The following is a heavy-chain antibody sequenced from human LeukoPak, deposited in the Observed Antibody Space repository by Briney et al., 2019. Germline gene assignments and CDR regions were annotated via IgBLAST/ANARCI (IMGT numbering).Heavy chain of an antibody. Sequence: GGSLRLSCAASGFTFSSYGMHWVRQAPGKGLEWVTFIRYDANNKYYAESVKGRFTISRDNSKNTLYLQMNSLRAEDTAVYYCAKDGDQQPDYDFWSGYPNWFDSWGQGTLVTVSS. CDR1: GFTFSSYG. V-gene: IGHV3-30*02. J-gene: IGHJ5*01. CDR3: AKDGDQQPDYDFWSGYPNWFDS. D-gene: IGHD3-3*01. CDR2: IRYDANNK.